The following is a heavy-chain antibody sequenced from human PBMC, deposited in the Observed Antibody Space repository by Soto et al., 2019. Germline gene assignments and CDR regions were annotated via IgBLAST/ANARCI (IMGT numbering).Heavy chain of an antibody. Sequence: ASVKVSCKASGYTFTSYYMHWVRQAPGQGLEWMGIINPSGGNTKYSQKFQGRVTITRDTSASTAYMELSSLRSEDTAVYYCARDLQPDYWGQGTLVTGSS. CDR2: INPSGGNT. V-gene: IGHV1-46*01. CDR1: GYTFTSYY. J-gene: IGHJ4*02. CDR3: ARDLQPDY.